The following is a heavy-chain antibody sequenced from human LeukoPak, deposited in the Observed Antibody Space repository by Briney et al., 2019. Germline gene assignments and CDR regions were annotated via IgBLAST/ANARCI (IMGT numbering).Heavy chain of an antibody. D-gene: IGHD2-2*01. Sequence: PSETLSLTCTVSGYSISSGYYWGWIRQPPGKGLEWIGSIYHSGSTYYNPSLKSRVTISVDTSKNQFSLKLSSVTAADTAVYYCARRSTSCYGIWGQGTLVTLSS. CDR1: GYSISSGYY. V-gene: IGHV4-38-2*02. J-gene: IGHJ4*02. CDR3: ARRSTSCYGI. CDR2: IYHSGST.